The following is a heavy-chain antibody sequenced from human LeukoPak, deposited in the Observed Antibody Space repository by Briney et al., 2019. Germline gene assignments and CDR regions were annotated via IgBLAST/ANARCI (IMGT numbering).Heavy chain of an antibody. CDR2: INHSGST. Sequence: SQTLSLTCAVDGGSFSGYYWSWIRQPPGKGLEWIGEINHSGSTNYNPSLKSRVTISVDTSKNQFSLKLSSVTAADTAVYYCARFPWEGWFDPWGQGTLVTVSS. V-gene: IGHV4-34*01. CDR3: ARFPWEGWFDP. D-gene: IGHD1-26*01. CDR1: GGSFSGYY. J-gene: IGHJ5*02.